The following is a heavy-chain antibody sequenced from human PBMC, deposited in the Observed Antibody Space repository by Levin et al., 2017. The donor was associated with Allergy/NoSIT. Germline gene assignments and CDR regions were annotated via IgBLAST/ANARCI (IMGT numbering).Heavy chain of an antibody. J-gene: IGHJ6*02. D-gene: IGHD4-23*01. CDR3: ARYPGRNPERHGLIQVSRSAPVGYSSLEV. Sequence: GGSLRLSCTASGFSFSSYSMHWVRQTPGKGLEWVSFVSRSGDAIYYAASVKGRFTISRDNAKNSLYLQMYSLRDEDTALYYCARYPGRNPERHGLIQVSRSAPVGYSSLEVWSQGTAVTVSS. V-gene: IGHV3-48*02. CDR2: VSRSGDAI. CDR1: GFSFSSYS.